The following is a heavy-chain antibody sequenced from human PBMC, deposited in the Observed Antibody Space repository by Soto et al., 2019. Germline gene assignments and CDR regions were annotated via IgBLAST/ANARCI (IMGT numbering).Heavy chain of an antibody. J-gene: IGHJ3*02. D-gene: IGHD5-12*01. V-gene: IGHV4-59*08. CDR3: ARHGIVATIDAFDI. CDR1: GCSISSYY. Sequence: PSETLSLTCTVSGCSISSYYWSWIRQPPGKGLEWIGYIYYSGSTNYNPSLKSRVTISVDTSKNQFSLKLSSVTAADTAVYYCARHGIVATIDAFDIWGQGTMVTVSS. CDR2: IYYSGST.